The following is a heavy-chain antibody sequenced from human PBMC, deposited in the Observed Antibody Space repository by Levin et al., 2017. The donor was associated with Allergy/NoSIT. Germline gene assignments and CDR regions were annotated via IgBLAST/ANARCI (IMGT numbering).Heavy chain of an antibody. CDR2: IYYSGST. Sequence: PSETLSLTCTVSGGSISSSSYYWGWIRQPPGKGLEWIGSIYYSGSTYYNPSLKSRVTISVDTSKNQFSLKLSSVTAADTAVYYCAIQLRWEPGWFDPWGQGTLVTVSS. J-gene: IGHJ5*02. V-gene: IGHV4-39*01. CDR1: GGSISSSSYY. CDR3: AIQLRWEPGWFDP. D-gene: IGHD1-26*01.